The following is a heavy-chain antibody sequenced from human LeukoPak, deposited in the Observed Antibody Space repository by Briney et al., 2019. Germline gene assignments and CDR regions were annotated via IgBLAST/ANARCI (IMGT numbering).Heavy chain of an antibody. CDR1: GFTFSRYA. CDR3: ERVFWTEGYGGNKPPAF. D-gene: IGHD4-23*01. CDR2: ISYDGNKE. J-gene: IGHJ1*01. V-gene: IGHV3-30*10. Sequence: PGGSLTLSCQVSGFTFSRYALHWVRQAPDKGLEWVALISYDGNKEEYSDAVKGRFTISRDGSKNTLYLHMNSLRAEDTAVYYCERVFWTEGYGGNKPPAFWGQGTLVTVSS.